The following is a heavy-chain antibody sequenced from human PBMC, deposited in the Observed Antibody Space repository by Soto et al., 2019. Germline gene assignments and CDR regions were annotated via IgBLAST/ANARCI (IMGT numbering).Heavy chain of an antibody. Sequence: VGSLRLSCVGSRFTFSIYQMNWVRQAPGKGLEWVSFIDSSGSTLYYSDSVKGRFTISRDNAQNSVYLQMNSLRVEDTAVYYCTRNADGHFDYWGQGTLVTVSS. CDR1: RFTFSIYQ. CDR3: TRNADGHFDY. J-gene: IGHJ4*02. V-gene: IGHV3-48*03. CDR2: IDSSGSTL.